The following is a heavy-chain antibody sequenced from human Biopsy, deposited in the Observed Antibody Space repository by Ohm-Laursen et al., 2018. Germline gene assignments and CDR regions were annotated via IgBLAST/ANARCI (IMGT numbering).Heavy chain of an antibody. Sequence: SDTLSLTCTVSGDSINNYYWSWIRQPAGKGLEWIGRIYTSGSPNYNLSLESRVTMSVDTSKNQFSLNLRSVTAADTAAYYCAGGTGRYYVYGALDIWGQGTVVTVSS. J-gene: IGHJ3*02. CDR2: IYTSGSP. CDR3: AGGTGRYYVYGALDI. V-gene: IGHV4-4*07. D-gene: IGHD1-26*01. CDR1: GDSINNYY.